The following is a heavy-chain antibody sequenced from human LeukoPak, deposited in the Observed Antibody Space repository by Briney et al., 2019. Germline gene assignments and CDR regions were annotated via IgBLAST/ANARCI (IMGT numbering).Heavy chain of an antibody. CDR1: GFSFNTYW. J-gene: IGHJ4*02. CDR2: VKQDGSEK. Sequence: PGGSLRLSCVVSGFSFNTYWMSWVRQAPGQGMEWVANVKQDGSEKSYVSSVKGRFTISRDNAKNSVYLQMNSLRAEDTAVYYCARGPRYYYDSSSYSYFDYWGQGTLVTVSS. CDR3: ARGPRYYYDSSSYSYFDY. D-gene: IGHD3-22*01. V-gene: IGHV3-7*01.